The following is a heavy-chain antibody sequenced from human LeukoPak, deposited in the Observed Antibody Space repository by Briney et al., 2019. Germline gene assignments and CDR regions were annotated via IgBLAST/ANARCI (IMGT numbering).Heavy chain of an antibody. V-gene: IGHV3-7*03. CDR1: GFTFSSYW. J-gene: IGHJ4*02. D-gene: IGHD2-2*01. Sequence: GGSLRLSCAASGFTFSSYWMSGVRQAPGKGLEWVANIKQDGSEKYYVDSVKGRFTVSRDNAKNSLYLQMNSLRAEDTAVYYCAREVAVPAAPIDYWGQGTLVTVSS. CDR2: IKQDGSEK. CDR3: AREVAVPAAPIDY.